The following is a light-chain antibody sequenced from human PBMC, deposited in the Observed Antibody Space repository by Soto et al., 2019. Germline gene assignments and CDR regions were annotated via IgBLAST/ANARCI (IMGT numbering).Light chain of an antibody. CDR2: DAS. J-gene: IGKJ5*01. V-gene: IGKV3-11*01. Sequence: EIVLTQSPATLSLSPGERATLSCRASQSVNSFLAWYQQKPGQAPRLLIYDASNRATGIPARFSGSGSETDFTRTISSLEPEDFAVYYCQQRSSWPVTFGQGTRLEIK. CDR3: QQRSSWPVT. CDR1: QSVNSF.